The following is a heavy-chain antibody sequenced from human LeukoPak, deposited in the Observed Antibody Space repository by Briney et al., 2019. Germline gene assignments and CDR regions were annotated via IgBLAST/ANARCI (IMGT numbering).Heavy chain of an antibody. CDR2: IYYSGST. CDR1: GGAISSGGYY. J-gene: IGHJ4*02. CDR3: ARCCSGCPDY. Sequence: PSETMSLTCSVSGGAISSGGYYWSWIRQHPGKGLEWIGYIYYSGSTYYNPSLKSRVTISVDTSKNQFSLKLSSVTAADTAVYYCARCCSGCPDYWGQGTLVTVSS. V-gene: IGHV4-31*03. D-gene: IGHD6-19*01.